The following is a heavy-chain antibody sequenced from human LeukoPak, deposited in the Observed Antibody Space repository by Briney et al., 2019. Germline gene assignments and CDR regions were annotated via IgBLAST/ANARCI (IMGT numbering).Heavy chain of an antibody. D-gene: IGHD6-19*01. CDR3: ARIPGIAVAGFDY. V-gene: IGHV3-7*01. CDR1: GFTFSSHW. CDR2: IKQDGSEK. J-gene: IGHJ4*02. Sequence: PGGSLRLSCAASGFTFSSHWMSWVRQAPGKGLERVANIKQDGSEKYYVDSVKGRFTISRDNAKNSLYLQMNSLRAEDTAVYYCARIPGIAVAGFDYWGQGTLVTVSS.